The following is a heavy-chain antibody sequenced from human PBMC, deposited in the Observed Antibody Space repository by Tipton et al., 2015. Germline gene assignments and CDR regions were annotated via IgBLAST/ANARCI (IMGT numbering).Heavy chain of an antibody. V-gene: IGHV3-48*02. CDR3: AFGGSPKWAFDM. CDR1: GFTFTNYW. D-gene: IGHD1-26*01. Sequence: SLRLSCVASGFTFTNYWMNWVRQAPGKGLEWVSYISSSSSTMYYADSVKGRFTISRDNAKNSLYLQMNSLRDEDTAMYYCAFGGSPKWAFDMWGQGTKVTVSS. CDR2: ISSSSSTM. J-gene: IGHJ3*02.